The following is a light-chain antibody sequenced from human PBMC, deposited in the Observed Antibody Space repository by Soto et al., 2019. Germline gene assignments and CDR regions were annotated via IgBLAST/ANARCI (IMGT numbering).Light chain of an antibody. Sequence: QSALTQPASVSGSPGQSITISCTGTSSDVGGYNYVSWYHQHPGKAPKLMIYEVSNRPSGVSNRFSGSKSGNTASLTISGLQAEDEADYYCTSYTSSNTLLFGGGTKLTVL. V-gene: IGLV2-14*01. J-gene: IGLJ3*02. CDR3: TSYTSSNTLL. CDR2: EVS. CDR1: SSDVGGYNY.